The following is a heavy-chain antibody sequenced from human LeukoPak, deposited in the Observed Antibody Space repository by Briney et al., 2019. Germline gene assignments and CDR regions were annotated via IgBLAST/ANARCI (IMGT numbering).Heavy chain of an antibody. CDR2: ISGSGGST. CDR3: AKGDREDYYDSSGYYYPFDY. CDR1: GFTFSSYA. D-gene: IGHD3-22*01. J-gene: IGHJ4*02. V-gene: IGHV3-23*01. Sequence: GGSLRLSCAASGFTFSSYAMSWVRQAPGKGLEWVSAISGSGGSTYYADSVKGRFTISRDNSKNTLYLQMNSLRAEDTAVYYCAKGDREDYYDSSGYYYPFDYWGQGTLVTVSS.